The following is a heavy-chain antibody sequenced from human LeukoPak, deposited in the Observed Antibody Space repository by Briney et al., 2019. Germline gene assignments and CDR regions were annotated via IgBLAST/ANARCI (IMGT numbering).Heavy chain of an antibody. Sequence: PAGSLRLSCVDSGFTFTNAWMSWVRQAPGKGLEWIGRIKSKTDGETTNYAEPVRGRFTISRDDSKSAVYLQMNSLKIEDTAVYYCTTDLGTYYHGSQRLIPIDYWGQGTLVTVSS. CDR3: TTDLGTYYHGSQRLIPIDY. D-gene: IGHD3-10*01. V-gene: IGHV3-15*01. J-gene: IGHJ4*02. CDR2: IKSKTDGETT. CDR1: GFTFTNAW.